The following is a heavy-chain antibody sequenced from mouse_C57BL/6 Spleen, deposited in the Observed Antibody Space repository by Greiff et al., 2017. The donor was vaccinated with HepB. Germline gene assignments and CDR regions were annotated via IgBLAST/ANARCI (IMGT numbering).Heavy chain of an antibody. CDR1: GFTFTDYY. CDR3: ASHGSPYWYFDV. J-gene: IGHJ1*03. D-gene: IGHD1-1*01. Sequence: EVQRVESGGGLVQPGGSLSLSCAASGFTFTDYYMSWVRQPPGKALEWLGFIRNKANGYTTEYSASVKGRFTISRDNSQSILYLQMNALRAEDSATYYCASHGSPYWYFDVWGTGTTVTVSS. V-gene: IGHV7-3*01. CDR2: IRNKANGYTT.